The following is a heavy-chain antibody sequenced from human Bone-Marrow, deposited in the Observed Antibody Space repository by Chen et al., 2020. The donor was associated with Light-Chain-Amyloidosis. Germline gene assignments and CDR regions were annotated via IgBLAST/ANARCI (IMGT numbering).Heavy chain of an antibody. CDR3: ARDRPKLGVWYFDL. CDR2: VWYDGSKK. V-gene: IGHV3-33*01. Sequence: QVQLVESGGGAVQPGKSLRLCCAASGFLFNTYAMHWVRQAPGKGLEWVATVWYDGSKKQYGDSVKGRFTISRDNSKNTIYLQMNNLTVEDTAVYFCARDRPKLGVWYFDLWGRGTLLTVSS. J-gene: IGHJ2*01. D-gene: IGHD7-27*01. CDR1: GFLFNTYA.